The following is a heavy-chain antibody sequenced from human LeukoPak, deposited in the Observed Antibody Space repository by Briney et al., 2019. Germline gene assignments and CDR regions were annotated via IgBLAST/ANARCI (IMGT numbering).Heavy chain of an antibody. CDR2: IKKDGSEK. CDR3: AMDSYGPDDY. J-gene: IGHJ4*02. D-gene: IGHD3-16*01. V-gene: IGHV3-7*04. Sequence: GESLRLSCAASGFTFSIYWMSWFRQAPGKGLEWVAHIKKDGSEKNYVDSVKGRFTISRDNTKNSVYLQMNSLRGEDTGVYYCAMDSYGPDDYWGQGTLVTVSS. CDR1: GFTFSIYW.